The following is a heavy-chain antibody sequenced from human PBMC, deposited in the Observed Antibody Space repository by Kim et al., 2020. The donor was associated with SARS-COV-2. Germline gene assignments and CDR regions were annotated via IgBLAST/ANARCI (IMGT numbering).Heavy chain of an antibody. CDR3: AREVPGWFYGVDV. Sequence: GGSLRLSCAASGFIFSNYWMEWVRQAPGKGLVWVSRINSDGSSTSNADSVKGRFTISRDNAKNTLYLQMNSLRPDDTAVYYCAREVPGWFYGVDVWGQGTTVTVSS. D-gene: IGHD3-10*01. J-gene: IGHJ6*02. V-gene: IGHV3-74*01. CDR2: INSDGSST. CDR1: GFIFSNYW.